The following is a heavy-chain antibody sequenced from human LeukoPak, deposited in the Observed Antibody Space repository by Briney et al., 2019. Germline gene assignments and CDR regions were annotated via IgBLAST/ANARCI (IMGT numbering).Heavy chain of an antibody. CDR3: ARPRGWTPGAFDI. V-gene: IGHV4-39*01. J-gene: IGHJ3*02. CDR2: IYYSGST. D-gene: IGHD6-19*01. Sequence: PSETLSLTCXXXXXXIXSISYYWGWIRQPPGKGLEGIGSIYYSGSTYYNPSLKSRVTISVDTSKNQFSLKLSSVTAADTAVYYCARPRGWTPGAFDIWGQGTMVTVSS. CDR1: XXXIXSISYY.